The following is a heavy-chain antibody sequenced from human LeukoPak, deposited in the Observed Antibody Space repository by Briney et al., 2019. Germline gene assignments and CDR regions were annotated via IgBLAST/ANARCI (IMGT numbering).Heavy chain of an antibody. CDR1: GYTLTGYY. V-gene: IGHV1-2*02. Sequence: GAAVKVPYMASGYTLTGYYMHWVRQAPGQGLEWMGWINSNSGATNYAQKFQGRVTMTRDTSISTAYMELSSLRSDDTAVYYCARDSSWYWGEGTWVTVSS. CDR3: ARDSSWY. CDR2: INSNSGAT. J-gene: IGHJ4*01.